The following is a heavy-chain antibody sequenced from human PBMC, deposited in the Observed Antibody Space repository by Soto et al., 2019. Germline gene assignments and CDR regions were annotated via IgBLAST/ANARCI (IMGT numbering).Heavy chain of an antibody. Sequence: GGSLRLSCAASGFTVSSNYMSWVRQAPGKGLEWVSVIYSGGSTYYADSVKVRFTISRHNSKNTLYLQMNSLRAEDTAVYYCARAEVPGIAAAGMGAFDIWGQGTMVTVSS. D-gene: IGHD6-13*01. J-gene: IGHJ3*02. CDR3: ARAEVPGIAAAGMGAFDI. CDR1: GFTVSSNY. V-gene: IGHV3-66*01. CDR2: IYSGGST.